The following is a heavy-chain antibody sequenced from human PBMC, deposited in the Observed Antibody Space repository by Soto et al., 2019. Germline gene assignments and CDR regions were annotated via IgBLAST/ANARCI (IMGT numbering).Heavy chain of an antibody. CDR3: AREAFVPGPHNEDWFDT. CDR1: GDSMSNYY. J-gene: IGHJ5*02. V-gene: IGHV4-59*01. Sequence: QVQLQESGPGLVKPSETLSLTCTVSGDSMSNYYWTWIRQSPGKGLECIGYIYYTGTTSYNPSLKSRVTISLDKSKNQCSLMLSSVTAADTAVYYCAREAFVPGPHNEDWFDTWGQGILVTVSS. D-gene: IGHD6-6*01. CDR2: IYYTGTT.